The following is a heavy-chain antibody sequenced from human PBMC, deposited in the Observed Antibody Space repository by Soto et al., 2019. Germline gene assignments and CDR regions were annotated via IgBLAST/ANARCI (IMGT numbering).Heavy chain of an antibody. CDR2: ISYDGSNK. V-gene: IGHV3-30-3*01. D-gene: IGHD3-22*01. Sequence: GGSLRLSCAASGFTFSSYARHWVRQAPGKGLEWVAVISYDGSNKYYADSVKGRFTISRDNSKNTLYLQMNSLRAEDTAVYYCARDKGYSPESSGYPDQKNYYYYGMDVWGQGTTVTVSS. CDR3: ARDKGYSPESSGYPDQKNYYYYGMDV. CDR1: GFTFSSYA. J-gene: IGHJ6*02.